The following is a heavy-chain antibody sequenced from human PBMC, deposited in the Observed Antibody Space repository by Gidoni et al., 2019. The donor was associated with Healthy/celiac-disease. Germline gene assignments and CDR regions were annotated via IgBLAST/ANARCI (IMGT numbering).Heavy chain of an antibody. Sequence: QVQLQQWGAGLLKPSETLSLTCAVYGGSFSGYYWSWIRQPPGKGLEWIGEINHSGSTNYNPSLKSRVTISVDTSKNQFSLKLSSVTAADTAVYYCARGKGYCSGGSCYSVGGGKYYFDYWGQGTLVTVSS. J-gene: IGHJ4*02. CDR1: GGSFSGYY. CDR3: ARGKGYCSGGSCYSVGGGKYYFDY. D-gene: IGHD2-15*01. V-gene: IGHV4-34*01. CDR2: INHSGST.